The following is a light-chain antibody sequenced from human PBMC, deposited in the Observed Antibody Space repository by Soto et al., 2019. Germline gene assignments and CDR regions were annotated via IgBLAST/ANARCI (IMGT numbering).Light chain of an antibody. CDR3: QQSYSTPRT. CDR2: AAS. V-gene: IGKV1-39*01. J-gene: IGKJ1*01. Sequence: DIQMTQSPSSLSASVGDRVTITCRASQSISNYLNWYQQKPGKAPKLLMYAASSLQSGVPSRFRGSGSGTDFPLTISSLQPEDFATYYCQQSYSTPRTFGQGPRWKSN. CDR1: QSISNY.